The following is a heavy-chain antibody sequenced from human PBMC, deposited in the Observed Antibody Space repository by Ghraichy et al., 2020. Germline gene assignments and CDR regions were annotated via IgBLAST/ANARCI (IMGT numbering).Heavy chain of an antibody. D-gene: IGHD2-2*01. J-gene: IGHJ3*02. CDR2: INSDGSST. CDR3: ARVMVPAAARTAFDI. V-gene: IGHV3-74*01. Sequence: GGSLRLSCAASGFTFSSYWMHWVRQAPGKGLVWVSRINSDGSSTSYADSVKGRFTISRDNAKNTLYLQMNSLRAEDTAVYYCARVMVPAAARTAFDIWGQGTMVTVSS. CDR1: GFTFSSYW.